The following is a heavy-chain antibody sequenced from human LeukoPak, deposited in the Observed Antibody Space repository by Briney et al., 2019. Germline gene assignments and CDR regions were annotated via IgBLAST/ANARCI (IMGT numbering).Heavy chain of an antibody. V-gene: IGHV3-64*01. CDR3: ARDRVMVRGVIVVHNWFDP. Sequence: QTGGSLRLSCAASGFTFSSYAMHWVRQAPGKGLEYVSAISSNGGSTYYANSVKGRFTISRDNSKNTLYLQMGSLRAEDMAVYYCARDRVMVRGVIVVHNWFDPWGQGTLVTVSS. CDR2: ISSNGGST. CDR1: GFTFSSYA. D-gene: IGHD3-10*01. J-gene: IGHJ5*02.